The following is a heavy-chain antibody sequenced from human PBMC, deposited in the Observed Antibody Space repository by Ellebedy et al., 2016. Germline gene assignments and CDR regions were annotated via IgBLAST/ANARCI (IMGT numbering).Heavy chain of an antibody. J-gene: IGHJ3*02. D-gene: IGHD3-3*01. Sequence: GGSLRLSCAASGFTFSGSAMHWVRQASGTGLEWVGRIISKANSYATAYAASVKGRFTISRDDSKNTAYLQMNSLKTEDTAVYYCTSLLRIFGVAYHDDDAFDIWGQGTMVTVSS. CDR2: IISKANSYAT. V-gene: IGHV3-73*01. CDR3: TSLLRIFGVAYHDDDAFDI. CDR1: GFTFSGSA.